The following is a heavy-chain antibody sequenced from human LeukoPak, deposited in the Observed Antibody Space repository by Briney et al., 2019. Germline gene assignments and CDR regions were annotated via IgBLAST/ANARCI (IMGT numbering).Heavy chain of an antibody. CDR2: IHSTGRT. J-gene: IGHJ4*02. CDR1: GHSIRRSCSY. V-gene: IGHV4-61*01. CDR3: VRDRGAS. Sequence: SQALSPTRLVSGHSIRRSCSYWARVHKTPRKGLEWIGSIHSTGRTNYKPPLKSRVTFSRDTPKKQYSLKLTSVTAADTAVYYCVRDRGASWGQGTLVTVSS. D-gene: IGHD1-26*01.